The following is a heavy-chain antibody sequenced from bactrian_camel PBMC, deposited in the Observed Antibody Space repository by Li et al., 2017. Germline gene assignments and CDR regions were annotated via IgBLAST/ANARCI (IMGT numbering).Heavy chain of an antibody. Sequence: HVQLVESGGGSVQAGGSLRLSCKASGDIFNSDCMSWFRQAPGKERGGVAAIWVSGDSTLYADSVKGRFTISQDKETNTMYLRMNNLTPQDTDMYYCAAADFALAAGLLDADRFPYWGQGTQVTVS. CDR3: AAADFALAAGLLDADRFPY. CDR2: IWVSGDST. J-gene: IGHJ4*01. V-gene: IGHV3-3*01. CDR1: GDIFNSDC. D-gene: IGHD3*01.